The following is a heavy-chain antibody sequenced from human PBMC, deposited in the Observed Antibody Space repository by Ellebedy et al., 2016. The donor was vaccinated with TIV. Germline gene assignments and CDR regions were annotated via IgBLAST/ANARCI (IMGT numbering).Heavy chain of an antibody. CDR2: IYSDGST. D-gene: IGHD6-19*01. CDR1: GFTVSGNY. V-gene: IGHV3-66*01. CDR3: ARGITEADSRGFFYYYGLDV. Sequence: PGGSLRLSCAASGFTVSGNYMSWVRQAPGKGLEWVSVIYSDGSTFYADSVKGRLAISRDSSKNTLYLQMSSLRAEDTAVYYCARGITEADSRGFFYYYGLDVWGQGTTVTVFS. J-gene: IGHJ6*02.